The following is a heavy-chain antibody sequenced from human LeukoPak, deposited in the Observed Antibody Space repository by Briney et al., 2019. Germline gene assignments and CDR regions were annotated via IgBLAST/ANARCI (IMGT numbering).Heavy chain of an antibody. CDR2: ISYDGSNK. V-gene: IGHV3-30-3*01. CDR3: ANFAPWQQLE. D-gene: IGHD6-13*01. Sequence: PGRSLRLSCAASGFTFSSYAMHWVRQAPGKGLEWVAVISYDGSNKYYADSVKGRFTISRDNSKNTLNLQMNSLRAEDTAVYYCANFAPWQQLEWGQGTLVTVSS. J-gene: IGHJ4*02. CDR1: GFTFSSYA.